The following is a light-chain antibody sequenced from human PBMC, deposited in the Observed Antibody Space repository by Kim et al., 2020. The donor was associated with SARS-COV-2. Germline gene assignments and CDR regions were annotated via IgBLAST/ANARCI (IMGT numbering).Light chain of an antibody. CDR1: SSNTGACYD. J-gene: IGLJ2*01. CDR3: QSYDSSLSASVV. V-gene: IGLV1-40*01. Sequence: TCTCPGSSSNTGACYDVYLYQQLPATAPKLLIYANRNRPSGGPDRFSGFKSRTSASLAITGLQAEDDADYYCQSYDSSLSASVVFGGGTQLTVL. CDR2: ANR.